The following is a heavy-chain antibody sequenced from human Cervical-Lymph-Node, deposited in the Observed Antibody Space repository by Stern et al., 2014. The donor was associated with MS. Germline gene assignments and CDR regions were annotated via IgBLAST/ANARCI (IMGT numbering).Heavy chain of an antibody. CDR3: VRQVRVRSRFDY. V-gene: IGHV4-39*01. D-gene: IGHD3-10*01. CDR1: GGSISSSYY. CDR2: IDDTGRT. Sequence: QVQLQESGPGLVKPSETLSRTCTVSGGSISSSYYWGWIRQSSGKGLEWIGSIDDTGRTFYNPSLKSRVTISVDTSNNQFFLKLSSVTAADTAVYYCVRQVRVRSRFDYWGQGTLVTVSS. J-gene: IGHJ4*02.